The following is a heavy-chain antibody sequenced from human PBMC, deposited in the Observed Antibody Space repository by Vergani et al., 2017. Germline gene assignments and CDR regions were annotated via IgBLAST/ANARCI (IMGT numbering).Heavy chain of an antibody. CDR3: ARVGYYDSCGNEAFDI. Sequence: QVQLQESGPGLVKPSETLSLTCTVSGGSISSYYWSWIRQPAGKGLEWIGRIYTSGSTNYNPSLKSRVTMSVDTSKNQFSLKLSSVTAADTAVYYFARVGYYDSCGNEAFDIGGQRTMVTFSS. CDR1: GGSISSYY. CDR2: IYTSGST. D-gene: IGHD3-22*01. V-gene: IGHV4-4*07. J-gene: IGHJ3*02.